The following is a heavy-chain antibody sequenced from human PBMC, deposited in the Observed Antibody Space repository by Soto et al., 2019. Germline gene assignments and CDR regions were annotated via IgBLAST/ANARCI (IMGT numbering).Heavy chain of an antibody. Sequence: GGSLRLSCAASGFSFSGYGMNWVRQAPGKGLEWISYISSSGSLIYYADSLKGRFTISRDNAKNSLYLQMNSLRAEDTAVYYCATTVTTVDYWGHGTLVTISS. V-gene: IGHV3-48*03. D-gene: IGHD4-17*01. CDR2: ISSSGSLI. CDR3: ATTVTTVDY. CDR1: GFSFSGYG. J-gene: IGHJ4*01.